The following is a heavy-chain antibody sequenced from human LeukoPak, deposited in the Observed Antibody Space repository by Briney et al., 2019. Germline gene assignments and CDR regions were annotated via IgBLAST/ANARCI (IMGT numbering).Heavy chain of an antibody. CDR1: GGSFSGYY. J-gene: IGHJ4*02. V-gene: IGHV4-34*01. CDR3: ARGRSSYYDSSGYGNFDY. D-gene: IGHD3-22*01. CDR2: INHSGST. Sequence: SETLSLTCAVYGGSFSGYYWSWIRQPPGKGLEWIGEINHSGSTNYNPSLKSRVTISVDTSKNQFSLKLSSVTAAYTAVYYCARGRSSYYDSSGYGNFDYWGQGTLVTVSS.